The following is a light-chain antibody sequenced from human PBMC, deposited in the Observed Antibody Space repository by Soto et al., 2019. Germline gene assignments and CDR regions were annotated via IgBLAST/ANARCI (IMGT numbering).Light chain of an antibody. Sequence: DIQRTQSPSALSASVCVTITDTSRDSQSVSGWWDWYQQKPAEAPKLLIYDASALPRGVTSRFSGSGSGIAFTITIRSPEHDDIDTYYCKHYDPYWTFGQGTKVDIK. V-gene: IGKV1-5*01. CDR1: QSVSGW. CDR2: DAS. J-gene: IGKJ1*01. CDR3: KHYDPYWT.